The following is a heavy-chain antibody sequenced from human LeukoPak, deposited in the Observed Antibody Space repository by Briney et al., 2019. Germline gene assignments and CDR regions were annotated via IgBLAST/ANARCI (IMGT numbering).Heavy chain of an antibody. CDR1: GYTFTSYD. D-gene: IGHD4-23*01. V-gene: IGHV1-8*01. CDR2: MNPNSGNT. J-gene: IGHJ6*03. Sequence: GASVKVSCKASGYTFTSYDINWVRQATGQGLEWMGWMNPNSGNTGYAQKFQGRVTMTRNTSISTAYMELSSLRSEDTAVYYCAREGGGYGGNSGYSDYYYYYMDIWGKGTTVTVSS. CDR3: AREGGGYGGNSGYSDYYYYYMDI.